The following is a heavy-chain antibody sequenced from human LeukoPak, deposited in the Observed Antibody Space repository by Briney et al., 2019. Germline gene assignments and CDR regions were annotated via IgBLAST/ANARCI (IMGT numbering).Heavy chain of an antibody. CDR2: IWFDGSKE. V-gene: IGHV3-33*01. J-gene: IGHJ5*02. CDR3: ARDRALNWFDP. CDR1: GFTFSSFG. Sequence: GRSLRLSCAASGFTFSSFGMHWVRQAPGKGLEWVAVIWFDGSKEYYADSVKGRFTISGDTSKNTLYLQMNSLRAEDTAVYYCARDRALNWFDPWGQGTLVTVSS.